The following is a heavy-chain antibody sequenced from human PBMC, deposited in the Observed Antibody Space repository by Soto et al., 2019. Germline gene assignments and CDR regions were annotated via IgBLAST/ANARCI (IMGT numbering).Heavy chain of an antibody. CDR1: GFTFSSYG. D-gene: IGHD3-22*01. CDR2: ILYDGTKK. Sequence: GGSLRLSCAASGFTFSSYGMHWVRQAPGKGLEWVAVILYDGTKKYYADSMKGRFTISRDNSKNTLYLQMNSLRAEDTAVYYCARDSPYYYDSSGYCPFDYWGQGTLVTVSS. CDR3: ARDSPYYYDSSGYCPFDY. J-gene: IGHJ4*02. V-gene: IGHV3-30*03.